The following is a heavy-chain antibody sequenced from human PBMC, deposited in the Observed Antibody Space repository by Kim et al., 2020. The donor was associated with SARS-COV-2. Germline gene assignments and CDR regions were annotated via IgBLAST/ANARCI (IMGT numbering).Heavy chain of an antibody. CDR1: GGSFSGYY. CDR3: ASGHYGSGSYYTG. Sequence: SETLSLTCAVYGGSFSGYYWSWIRQPPGKGLEWIGEINHSGSTNYNPSLKSRVTISVDTSKNQFSLKLSSVTAADTAVYYCASGHYGSGSYYTGWGQGTLVTVSS. J-gene: IGHJ4*02. D-gene: IGHD3-10*01. CDR2: INHSGST. V-gene: IGHV4-34*01.